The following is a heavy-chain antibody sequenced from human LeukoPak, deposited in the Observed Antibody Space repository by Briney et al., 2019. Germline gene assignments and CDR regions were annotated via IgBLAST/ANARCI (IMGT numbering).Heavy chain of an antibody. V-gene: IGHV3-30*03. J-gene: IGHJ4*02. CDR1: GFTFSSFG. CDR2: ISYDGSNE. CDR3: GNY. Sequence: GRSLRLSCAASGFTFSSFGMHWVRQAPGKELEWVAGISYDGSNEYYGDSVKGRFTISRDNSKNTLYVQMNSLRAEDTAVYSSGNYWGQGTLVTVSS.